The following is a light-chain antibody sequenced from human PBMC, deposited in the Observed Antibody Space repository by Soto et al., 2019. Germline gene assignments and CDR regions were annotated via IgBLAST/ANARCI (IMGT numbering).Light chain of an antibody. CDR1: SSDVGGYSY. CDR3: CSYVDNYTFV. Sequence: QSALTQPRSVSGSPGQSVTISCTGTSSDVGGYSYVSWYQQHPGKAPKLMIYDVTKRPSGVPDRFSGSKSGNTASLTISGLQAEDEADYSCCSYVDNYTFVFGTGTTVTVL. V-gene: IGLV2-11*01. CDR2: DVT. J-gene: IGLJ1*01.